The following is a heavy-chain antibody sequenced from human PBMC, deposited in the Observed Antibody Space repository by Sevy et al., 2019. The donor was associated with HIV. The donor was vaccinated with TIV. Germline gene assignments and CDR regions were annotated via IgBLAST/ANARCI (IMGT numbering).Heavy chain of an antibody. V-gene: IGHV3-48*03. J-gene: IGHJ6*02. D-gene: IGHD2-15*01. CDR3: AFGGGLDV. CDR1: GFTFSSNE. CDR2: ISSSGGTI. Sequence: GGSLRLSCAASGFTFSSNELNWVRQAPGKGLEWVSYISSSGGTIYYADSVEGRFTISRDNAKNSLFLQMNNLGAEDTAIYYGAFGGGLDVWGQGTMVTVSS.